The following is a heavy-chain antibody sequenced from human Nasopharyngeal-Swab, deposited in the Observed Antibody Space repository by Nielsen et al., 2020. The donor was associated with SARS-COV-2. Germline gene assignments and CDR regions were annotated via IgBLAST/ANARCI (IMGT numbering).Heavy chain of an antibody. CDR2: TYRTGSGSA. CDR1: GASISRSDDY. D-gene: IGHD6-19*01. Sequence: SETLSLTCTVSGASISRSDDYWGWIRQTPGRGLEWIVSTYRTGSGSAYYNPSLKTRVTISIVPSNNLFSPNLKSVTPADTAVYYCARITRRRGWYSHVDYWGQGTLVTVSS. J-gene: IGHJ4*02. CDR3: ARITRRRGWYSHVDY. V-gene: IGHV4-39*07.